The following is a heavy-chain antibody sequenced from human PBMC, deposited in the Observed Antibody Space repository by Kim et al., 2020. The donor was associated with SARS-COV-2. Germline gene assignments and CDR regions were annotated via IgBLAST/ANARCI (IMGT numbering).Heavy chain of an antibody. CDR3: ARDQSYGMDV. Sequence: GGSLRLSCAASGFTFSSYAMHWVRQAPGKGLEWVAVISYDGSNKYYADSVKGRFTISRDNSKNTLYLQMNSLRAEDTAVYYCARDQSYGMDVWGQGTTVT. V-gene: IGHV3-30*04. J-gene: IGHJ6*02. CDR2: ISYDGSNK. CDR1: GFTFSSYA.